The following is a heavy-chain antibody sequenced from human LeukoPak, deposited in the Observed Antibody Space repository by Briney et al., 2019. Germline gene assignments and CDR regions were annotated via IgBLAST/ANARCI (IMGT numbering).Heavy chain of an antibody. Sequence: GGSLRLSCTASGINFSNYWMSWVRQAPGKGLEWVANIKLDGTTKVYVDSVKGRFTIFRDNAKNSLYLQMNNLRGDDTAVYYCATVAGDCSGGRCYLLRFDYWGQGTLVTVSS. J-gene: IGHJ4*02. CDR3: ATVAGDCSGGRCYLLRFDY. CDR1: GINFSNYW. D-gene: IGHD2-15*01. V-gene: IGHV3-7*01. CDR2: IKLDGTTK.